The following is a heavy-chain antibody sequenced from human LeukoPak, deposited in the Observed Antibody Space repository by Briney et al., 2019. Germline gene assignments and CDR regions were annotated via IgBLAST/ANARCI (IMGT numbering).Heavy chain of an antibody. J-gene: IGHJ5*02. Sequence: PSETLSLTCTVSGGSISSYYWSWIRQPPGKGLEWIGYIYYSGSTNYNPSLKSRVTISVDTSKNQFSLKVSSVTAADTAVYYCARVSIPSWFDPWGQGTLVTVSS. CDR3: ARVSIPSWFDP. V-gene: IGHV4-59*01. D-gene: IGHD3-16*02. CDR1: GGSISSYY. CDR2: IYYSGST.